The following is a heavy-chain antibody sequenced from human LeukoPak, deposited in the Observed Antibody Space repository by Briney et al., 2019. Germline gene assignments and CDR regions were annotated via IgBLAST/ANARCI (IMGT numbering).Heavy chain of an antibody. V-gene: IGHV4-30-2*01. J-gene: IGHJ3*02. D-gene: IGHD6-6*01. CDR1: GGSLSSGGYS. CDR3: ARTSIAARRANAFDI. CDR2: IYHSGST. Sequence: SQTLSLTCAVSGGSLSSGGYSWSWIRQPPGKGLEWIGYIYHSGSTYYNPSLRSRVTISVDRSKNQFSLKLSSVTAADTAVYYCARTSIAARRANAFDIRGQGTMVTVSS.